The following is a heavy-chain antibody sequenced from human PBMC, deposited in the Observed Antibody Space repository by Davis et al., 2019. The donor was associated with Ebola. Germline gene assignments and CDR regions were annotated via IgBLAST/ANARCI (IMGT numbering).Heavy chain of an antibody. V-gene: IGHV3-7*03. Sequence: GESLKISCASSGFTFSSYWMSWVRQAPGKGLEWVANIKQDGREKYYVDSVKGRFTISRDNAKNSLYLQMNSLRAEDTAVYYGARRADYWGQGTLVTVSS. CDR3: ARRADY. J-gene: IGHJ4*02. CDR2: IKQDGREK. CDR1: GFTFSSYW.